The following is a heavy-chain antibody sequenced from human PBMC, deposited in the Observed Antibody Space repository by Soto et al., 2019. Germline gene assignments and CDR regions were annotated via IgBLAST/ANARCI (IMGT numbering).Heavy chain of an antibody. CDR1: GFTFSSYS. CDR2: ISSSSSYI. V-gene: IGHV3-21*01. J-gene: IGHJ6*03. CDR3: ATLPMVRGFYYYMDV. Sequence: EVQLVESGGGLVKPGGSLRLSCAASGFTFSSYSMNWVRQAPGKGLEWVSSISSSSSYIYYADSVKGRFTISRDNAKNSLYLQMNSLRAEDTAVYYYATLPMVRGFYYYMDVWGKGTTVTVSS. D-gene: IGHD3-10*01.